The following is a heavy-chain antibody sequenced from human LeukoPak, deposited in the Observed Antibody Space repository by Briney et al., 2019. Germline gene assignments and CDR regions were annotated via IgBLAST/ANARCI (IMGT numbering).Heavy chain of an antibody. CDR2: IYYSGST. CDR3: ARRMRYTMIVVDL. D-gene: IGHD3-22*01. J-gene: IGHJ5*02. V-gene: IGHV4-39*01. CDR1: GGSISSSSYY. Sequence: NPSETLSLTCTVSGGSISSSSYYWGWIRQPPGKGLEWIGSIYYSGSTYYNPSLKSRVTISVDTSKNQFSLKLSSVTAADTAVYYCARRMRYTMIVVDLWGQGTLVTVSS.